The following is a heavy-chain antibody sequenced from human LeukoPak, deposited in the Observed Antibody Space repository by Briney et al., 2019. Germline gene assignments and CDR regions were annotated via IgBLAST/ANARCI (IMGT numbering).Heavy chain of an antibody. Sequence: ASVKVSCKASGYTFTNYAMHRVRQAPGQRLEWMGWINAGNGNTKYSQKFQGRVTITRDTSASTAYMELSSLRSEDTAVYYCAREGNTEDTAMEYDYWGQGTLVTVSS. V-gene: IGHV1-3*01. CDR3: AREGNTEDTAMEYDY. J-gene: IGHJ4*02. D-gene: IGHD5-18*01. CDR2: INAGNGNT. CDR1: GYTFTNYA.